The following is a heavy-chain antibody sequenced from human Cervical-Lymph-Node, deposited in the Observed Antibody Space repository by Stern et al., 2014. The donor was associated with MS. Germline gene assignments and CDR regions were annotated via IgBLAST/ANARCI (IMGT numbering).Heavy chain of an antibody. J-gene: IGHJ6*02. Sequence: VQLVQSGGGVVQPGRSLRLSCEASRFTFSNYGMHWVRQAPGKGLEWVAVISYDGSNKYYADSVKGRVTISRDNSKKTLYLQMNSLRAEDTAVYYCAKEVLAGNYNYGMDVWGQGTTVTVSS. V-gene: IGHV3-30*18. CDR1: RFTFSNYG. CDR3: AKEVLAGNYNYGMDV. CDR2: ISYDGSNK. D-gene: IGHD6-19*01.